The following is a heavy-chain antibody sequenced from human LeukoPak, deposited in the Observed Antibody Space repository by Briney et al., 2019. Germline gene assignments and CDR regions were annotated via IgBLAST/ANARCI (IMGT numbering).Heavy chain of an antibody. D-gene: IGHD3-10*01. CDR3: ATSVLLWFGTLGY. CDR2: FDPEDGET. J-gene: IGHJ4*02. V-gene: IGHV1-24*01. Sequence: GASVTVSCKVSGYTLAELSMHWVRQAPGKGLEWMGGFDPEDGETIYAQKFQGRVTMTEDTSTDTAYMELSSLRSEDTAVYYCATSVLLWFGTLGYWGQGTLVAVSS. CDR1: GYTLAELS.